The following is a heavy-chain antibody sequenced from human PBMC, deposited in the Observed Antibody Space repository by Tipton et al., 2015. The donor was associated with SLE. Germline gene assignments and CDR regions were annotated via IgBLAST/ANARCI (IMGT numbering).Heavy chain of an antibody. J-gene: IGHJ4*02. D-gene: IGHD4-17*01. CDR2: IIPISETT. V-gene: IGHV1-69*01. CDR1: GGTLSSYA. CDR3: ARDFNYGDFFDY. Sequence: QVQLVQSGAEVKKPGSSVKVSCKAFGGTLSSYAISWVRQAPGQGLEWMGGIIPISETTMNAQKFQDRVTINADESTSTAYMALSSLRSDDTAVYYCARDFNYGDFFDYWGQGALVTVSS.